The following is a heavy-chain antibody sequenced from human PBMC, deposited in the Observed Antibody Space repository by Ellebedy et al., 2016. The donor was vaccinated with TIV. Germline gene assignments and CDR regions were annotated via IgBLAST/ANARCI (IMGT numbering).Heavy chain of an antibody. CDR2: VNPYNGDT. Sequence: ASVKVSXKTSGYTFTSHGLLWVRQAPRQGLQWVAWVNPYNGDTNSAEKVHDRVTLTTDTSTNTAFMELRSLTSDDTAVYYCVVRGGGDDLDFWGQGTLVTVSS. CDR1: GYTFTSHG. CDR3: VVRGGGDDLDF. D-gene: IGHD5-12*01. V-gene: IGHV1-18*01. J-gene: IGHJ4*02.